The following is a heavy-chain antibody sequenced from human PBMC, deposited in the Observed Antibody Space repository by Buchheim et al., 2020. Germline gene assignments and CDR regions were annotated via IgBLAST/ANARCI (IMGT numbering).Heavy chain of an antibody. Sequence: EVQLVESGGAVVRPGGSLRLSCAASGFNFDEYGMIWVRQIPGKGLEWVSGINSNGESRSYGDSVKGRFTIFRDNAKKSLFLEMDSLRAEDTALYYCARRPLGTMYYFDVWGQGTL. CDR1: GFNFDEYG. D-gene: IGHD3-16*01. J-gene: IGHJ4*02. V-gene: IGHV3-20*04. CDR2: INSNGESR. CDR3: ARRPLGTMYYFDV.